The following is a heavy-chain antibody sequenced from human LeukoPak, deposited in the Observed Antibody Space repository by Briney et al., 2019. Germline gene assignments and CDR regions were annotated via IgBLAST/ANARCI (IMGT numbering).Heavy chain of an antibody. J-gene: IGHJ3*02. V-gene: IGHV4-59*01. CDR3: ARDTRDAFDI. Sequence: SETLSLTCTVSGGSISSYYWSWIRQPPGKGLEWIGYIYYSGSTNYNPSLKSRVTISVDTSKNQFSLKLSSVTAADTAVYYCARDTRDAFDIWGQGTMVTVSS. CDR2: IYYSGST. CDR1: GGSISSYY.